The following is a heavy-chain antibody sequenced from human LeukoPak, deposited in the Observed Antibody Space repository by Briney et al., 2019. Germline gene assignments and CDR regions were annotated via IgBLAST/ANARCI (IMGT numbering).Heavy chain of an antibody. D-gene: IGHD2-15*01. J-gene: IGHJ4*02. V-gene: IGHV1-69*13. Sequence: SVKVSCKASGGTFSSYAISWVRQAPGQGLEWMGGIIPIFGTANYAQKFQGRVTITADESTSTAYMELSSLRSEDTAVYYCAREEACSGGSCYYFDYWGQGTLVTVSS. CDR2: IIPIFGTA. CDR3: AREEACSGGSCYYFDY. CDR1: GGTFSSYA.